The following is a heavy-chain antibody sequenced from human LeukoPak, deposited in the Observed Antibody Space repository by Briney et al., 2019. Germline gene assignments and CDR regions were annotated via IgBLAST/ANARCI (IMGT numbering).Heavy chain of an antibody. V-gene: IGHV1-2*02. Sequence: ASVNVSCKASGYTFTGYYMHWVRQAPGQGLEWMGWINPNSGGTNYAQKFQGRVTMTRDTSISTAYMELSRLRSDDTAVYYCASVGPGIAAAFGYWGQGTLVTVSS. CDR3: ASVGPGIAAAFGY. CDR1: GYTFTGYY. CDR2: INPNSGGT. J-gene: IGHJ4*02. D-gene: IGHD6-13*01.